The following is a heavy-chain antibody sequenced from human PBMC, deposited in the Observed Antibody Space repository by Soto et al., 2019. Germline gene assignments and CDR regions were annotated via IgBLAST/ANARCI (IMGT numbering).Heavy chain of an antibody. J-gene: IGHJ6*02. Sequence: ASVKVSCKASGYTFTSYGINWVRQAPGQGLEWLGWISAYDGYTNYAQILQGRVSMTTDTSKKTAYMELRSLRSDDTAMYYCARGVFYDSSGARNYYYYGMNVWGQGTTVTSP. CDR2: ISAYDGYT. CDR3: ARGVFYDSSGARNYYYYGMNV. D-gene: IGHD3-22*01. CDR1: GYTFTSYG. V-gene: IGHV1-18*01.